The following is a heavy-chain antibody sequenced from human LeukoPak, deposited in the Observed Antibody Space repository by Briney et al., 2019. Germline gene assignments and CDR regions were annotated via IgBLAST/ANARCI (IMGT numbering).Heavy chain of an antibody. CDR2: INTDGRNT. V-gene: IGHV3-74*01. CDR1: GFNLCSYW. CDR3: ASGLRAYTTSWYGDY. D-gene: IGHD6-13*01. J-gene: IGHJ4*02. Sequence: GGSLRLSCSASGFNLCSYWMHWVRQAPGKGLVWASRINTDGRNTTYAVPVQGRFTISRDNAKTTLYLQINSLRAEDAAVYFCASGLRAYTTSWYGDYWGQGILVTVSS.